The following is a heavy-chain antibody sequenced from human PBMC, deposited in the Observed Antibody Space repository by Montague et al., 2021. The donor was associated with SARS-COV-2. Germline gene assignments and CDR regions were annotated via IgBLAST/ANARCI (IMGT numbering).Heavy chain of an antibody. CDR2: IHHSESS. Sequence: SETLSLTCGVSGGSVYGGSFSKYSWNWIRQSPGKGLEWVGEIHHSESSNYNPSLKSRVTISVDTYSNQFSLKLESVTAADSAIYYCVGRYRFLEWGDYFDSWGQGALVTVSS. CDR1: GGSFSKYS. V-gene: IGHV4-34*01. J-gene: IGHJ4*02. CDR3: VGRYRFLEWGDYFDS. D-gene: IGHD3-3*01.